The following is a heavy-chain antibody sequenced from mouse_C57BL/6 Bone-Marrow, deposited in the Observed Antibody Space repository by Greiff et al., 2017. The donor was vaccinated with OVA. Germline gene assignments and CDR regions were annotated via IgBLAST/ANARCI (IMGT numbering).Heavy chain of an antibody. CDR1: GFTFSDYG. CDR3: ARQPSFAY. J-gene: IGHJ3*01. CDR2: ISSGSSTI. D-gene: IGHD6-1*01. Sequence: EVQGVESGGGLVKPGGSLKLSCAASGFTFSDYGMHWVRQAPEKGLEWVVYISSGSSTIYYADTVKGRFTISRDNAKNTLFLQMTSLRSEDTAMYYCARQPSFAYWGQGTLVTVSA. V-gene: IGHV5-17*01.